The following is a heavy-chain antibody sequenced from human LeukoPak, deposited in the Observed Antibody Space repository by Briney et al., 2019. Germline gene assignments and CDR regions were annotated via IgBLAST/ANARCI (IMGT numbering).Heavy chain of an antibody. J-gene: IGHJ3*02. CDR2: INHSGST. V-gene: IGHV4-34*01. CDR1: GGSFSGYY. Sequence: SETLSLTCAVYGGSFSGYYWSWIRQPPGKGLEWIGEINHSGSTNYSPSLKSRVTISVDTSKNQFSLKLSSVTAADTAVYYCARGYNWNLNAFDIWGQGTMVTVSS. CDR3: ARGYNWNLNAFDI. D-gene: IGHD1-20*01.